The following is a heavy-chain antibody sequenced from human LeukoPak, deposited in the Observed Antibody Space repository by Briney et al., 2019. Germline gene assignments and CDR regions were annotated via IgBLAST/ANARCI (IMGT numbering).Heavy chain of an antibody. CDR3: ARDKGSTMVRGVIAYNWFDP. D-gene: IGHD3-10*01. V-gene: IGHV1-46*02. CDR1: GYTFNSYG. CDR2: INPSGGST. J-gene: IGHJ5*02. Sequence: ASVKVSCKASGYTFNSYGITWVRQAPGQGLEWMGIINPSGGSTSYAQKFQGRVTMTRDMSTSTVYMELSSLRSEDTAVYYCARDKGSTMVRGVIAYNWFDPWGQGTLVTVSS.